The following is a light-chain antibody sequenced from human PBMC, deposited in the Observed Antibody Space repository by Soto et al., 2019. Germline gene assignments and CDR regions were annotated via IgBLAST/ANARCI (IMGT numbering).Light chain of an antibody. J-gene: IGKJ1*01. CDR3: QHYNSYSEA. CDR1: QTISSW. V-gene: IGKV1-5*03. Sequence: DIQMTQSHSTLSGSVGDGVAITCRASQTISSWLAWYQQKPGKAPKLLIYKASTLKSGVPSRFSGSGSGTEFTLTISSLQPDDFATYYCQHYNSYSEAFGQGTKVDIK. CDR2: KAS.